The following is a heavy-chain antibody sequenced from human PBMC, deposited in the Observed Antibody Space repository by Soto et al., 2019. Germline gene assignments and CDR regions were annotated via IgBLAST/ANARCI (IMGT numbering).Heavy chain of an antibody. J-gene: IGHJ6*02. V-gene: IGHV1-24*01. CDR3: ATDPFYYDDTTGYYNMDV. D-gene: IGHD3-22*01. Sequence: GASVKVSCKVSGYSLTELSMHWVRQAPGKGLEWMGGSDPEDGETIYAQKFQGRVTMTEDTSTDTAYMELSGLRSEDTAVYYCATDPFYYDDTTGYYNMDVWGQGTTVTVSS. CDR2: SDPEDGET. CDR1: GYSLTELS.